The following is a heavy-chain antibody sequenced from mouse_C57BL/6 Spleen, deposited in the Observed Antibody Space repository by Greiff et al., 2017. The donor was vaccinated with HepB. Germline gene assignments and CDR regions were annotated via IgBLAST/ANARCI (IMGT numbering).Heavy chain of an antibody. Sequence: EVQLQQSGAELVRPGASVKLSCTASGFNIKDYYMHWVKQRPEQGLEWIGRIDPEDGDTEYAPKFQGKATMTADTSSNTAYLQLSSLTSEDTAVYYCTTYHLYYDYDGYFDYWGQGTTLTVSS. V-gene: IGHV14-1*01. CDR2: IDPEDGDT. J-gene: IGHJ2*01. D-gene: IGHD2-4*01. CDR1: GFNIKDYY. CDR3: TTYHLYYDYDGYFDY.